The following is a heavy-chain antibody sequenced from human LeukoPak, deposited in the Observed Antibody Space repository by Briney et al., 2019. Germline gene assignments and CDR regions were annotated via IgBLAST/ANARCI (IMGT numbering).Heavy chain of an antibody. CDR1: GFTFSSYW. CDR2: IKQDGSEK. D-gene: IGHD3-3*01. CDR3: ARDLPYYDFWSGYYTGGY. J-gene: IGHJ4*02. V-gene: IGHV3-7*01. Sequence: PGGSLRLSCAASGFTFSSYWMSWVRQAPGKGLEWVANIKQDGSEKYYVDSVKGRFTISRDNAKNSLYLQMNSLRAEDTAVYYCARDLPYYDFWSGYYTGGYWGQGTLVTVSS.